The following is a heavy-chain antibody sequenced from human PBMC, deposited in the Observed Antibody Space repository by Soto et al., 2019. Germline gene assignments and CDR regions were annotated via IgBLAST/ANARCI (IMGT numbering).Heavy chain of an antibody. D-gene: IGHD7-27*01. CDR2: IYLGGSI. V-gene: IGHV4-59*01. Sequence: PSETLSLTCSVSGASISSYYYTWIRQTPGKGLEWIGYIYLGGSINYNPSFKSRVIISVDTSKNQFSVRLSSVTAADTAVYYCARGPSGDKVHYWGQGALVTVSS. J-gene: IGHJ4*02. CDR1: GASISSYY. CDR3: ARGPSGDKVHY.